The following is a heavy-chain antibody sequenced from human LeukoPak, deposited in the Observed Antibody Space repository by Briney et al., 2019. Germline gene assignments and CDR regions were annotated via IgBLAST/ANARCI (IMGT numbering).Heavy chain of an antibody. CDR2: VYHTGST. CDR3: ARESSSSTYNWFDP. D-gene: IGHD6-6*01. CDR1: GYSISSDCY. Sequence: SETLSLTCIVSGYSISSDCYWGWIRQPPGKGLEWIGCVYHTGSTYYNPSLKSRVTISADTSKNQFSLKLSSVTAADTAVYYCARESSSSTYNWFDPWGQGTLVTVSS. J-gene: IGHJ5*02. V-gene: IGHV4-38-2*02.